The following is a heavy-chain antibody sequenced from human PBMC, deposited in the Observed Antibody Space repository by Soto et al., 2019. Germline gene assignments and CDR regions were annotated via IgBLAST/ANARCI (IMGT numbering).Heavy chain of an antibody. CDR3: ASHGGYGHYYYYYGMDV. Sequence: ASVKVSCKASGYTFTSYAMHWVRQAPGQRLEWMGWINAGNGNTKYSQKFQGRVTITRDTFASTAYMELSSLRSEDTAVYYCASHGGYGHYYYYYGMDVWGQGTTVTVSS. D-gene: IGHD5-12*01. V-gene: IGHV1-3*01. CDR1: GYTFTSYA. CDR2: INAGNGNT. J-gene: IGHJ6*02.